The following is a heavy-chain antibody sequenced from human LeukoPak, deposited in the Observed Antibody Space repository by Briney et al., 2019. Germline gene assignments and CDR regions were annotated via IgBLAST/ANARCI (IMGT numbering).Heavy chain of an antibody. CDR2: IYPGDSDT. D-gene: IGHD2-15*01. V-gene: IGHV5-51*01. CDR1: GYSFTSYW. Sequence: GESLKISCKGSGYSFTSYWIVWVRQMPGQGLEWIGIIYPGDSDTRYSPSFQGQVTISADKSISTAYLQWSSLKASDSAMYYCARQGSVYCSGGSCYSNWYFDLWGRGTLVTVSS. CDR3: ARQGSVYCSGGSCYSNWYFDL. J-gene: IGHJ2*01.